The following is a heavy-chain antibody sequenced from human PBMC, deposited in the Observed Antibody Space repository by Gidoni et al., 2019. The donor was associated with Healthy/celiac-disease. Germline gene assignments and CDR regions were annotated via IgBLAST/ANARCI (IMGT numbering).Heavy chain of an antibody. CDR3: ARGKYSSGWYRNYYYYYMDV. V-gene: IGHV4-34*01. D-gene: IGHD6-19*01. Sequence: QVQLQQWGAGLLKPSETLSLTCAVYGGSFSGYYWRWIRQPPGKGLEWIGEINHSGSTNYNPSLKSRVTISVDTSKNQFSLKLSSVTAADTAVYYCARGKYSSGWYRNYYYYYMDVWGKGTTVTVSS. CDR2: INHSGST. CDR1: GGSFSGYY. J-gene: IGHJ6*03.